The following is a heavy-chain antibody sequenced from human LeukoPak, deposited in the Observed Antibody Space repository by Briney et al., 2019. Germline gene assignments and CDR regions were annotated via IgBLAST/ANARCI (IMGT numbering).Heavy chain of an antibody. CDR2: ISYSGST. CDR1: GGSVSSGSYY. V-gene: IGHV4-61*01. CDR3: ARDSPYAGASDI. J-gene: IGHJ3*02. D-gene: IGHD6-13*01. Sequence: SETLSLTCTVSGGSVSSGSYYWTWIRQPPGKGLEWIGYISYSGSTSYNPSPKSRVSISVDTSKNQFSLKLSSVTAADTAVYYCARDSPYAGASDIWGQGTLVTVSS.